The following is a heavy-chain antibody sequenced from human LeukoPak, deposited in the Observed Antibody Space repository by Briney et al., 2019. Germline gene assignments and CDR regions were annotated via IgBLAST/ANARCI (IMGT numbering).Heavy chain of an antibody. Sequence: PGASVKVSCKASGGTFSSYAISWVRQAPGQGLEWMGRIIPILGIANYAQKFQGRVTITADKSTSTAYMELSSLRSEDTAVYYCAREFSISAAAQYYYYGMDVWGQGTTVTVSS. V-gene: IGHV1-69*04. CDR1: GGTFSSYA. D-gene: IGHD3-10*01. CDR3: AREFSISAAAQYYYYGMDV. CDR2: IIPILGIA. J-gene: IGHJ6*02.